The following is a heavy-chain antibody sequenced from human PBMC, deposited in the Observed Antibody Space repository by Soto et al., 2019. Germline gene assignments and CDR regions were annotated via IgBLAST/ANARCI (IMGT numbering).Heavy chain of an antibody. CDR2: IWYDGSNK. CDR3: ARYVAPGFWSGYYYYYGMDV. J-gene: IGHJ6*02. Sequence: XGSLRLSCAASGFTFSSYGMHWVRQAPGKGLEWVAVIWYDGSNKYYADSVKGRFTISRDNSKNTLYLQMNSLRAEDTAVYYCARYVAPGFWSGYYYYYGMDVWGQGNTVTVSS. V-gene: IGHV3-33*01. CDR1: GFTFSSYG. D-gene: IGHD3-3*01.